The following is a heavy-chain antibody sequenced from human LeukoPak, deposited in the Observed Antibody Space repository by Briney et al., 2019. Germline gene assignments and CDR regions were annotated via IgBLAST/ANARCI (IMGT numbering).Heavy chain of an antibody. D-gene: IGHD6-13*01. V-gene: IGHV3-7*01. CDR2: IKEDGREK. CDR1: GFTFSRYW. J-gene: IGHJ4*02. Sequence: GGSPRLSCAASGFTFSRYWMAWVRQAPGKGLECVANIKEDGREKYYADSVKGRFTISRDNSKNTLYLQMNSLRAEDTAVYYCAREKEAAAGQTYYFDYWGQGTLVTVSS. CDR3: AREKEAAAGQTYYFDY.